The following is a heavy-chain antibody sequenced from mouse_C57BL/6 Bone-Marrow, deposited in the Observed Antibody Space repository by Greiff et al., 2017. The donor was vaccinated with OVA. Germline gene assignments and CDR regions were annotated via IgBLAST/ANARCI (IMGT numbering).Heavy chain of an antibody. J-gene: IGHJ4*01. CDR3: ARVYSNYVYYAMDY. Sequence: EVKLVESEGGLVQPGSSMKLSCTASGFTFSDYYMAWVRQVPEKGLEWVANINYDGSSTYYLDSLKSRFIISRDNAKNILYLQMSSLKSEDTATYYCARVYSNYVYYAMDYWGQGTSVTVSS. D-gene: IGHD2-5*01. CDR1: GFTFSDYY. V-gene: IGHV5-16*01. CDR2: INYDGSST.